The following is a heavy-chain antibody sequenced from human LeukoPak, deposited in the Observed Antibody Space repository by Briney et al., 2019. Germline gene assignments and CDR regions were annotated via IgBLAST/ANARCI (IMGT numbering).Heavy chain of an antibody. J-gene: IGHJ6*03. D-gene: IGHD3-3*01. V-gene: IGHV3-23*01. CDR2: ISGSGGST. CDR1: GFTFSSYA. Sequence: PGGSLRLSCAASGFTFSSYAMSWVRQAPGKGLEWVSAISGSGGSTYYADSVKGRFTISRDNSKNTLYLQMNSLRAEDTAVYYCANSPYDFWSGHPETNYYMDVWGKGTTVTVSS. CDR3: ANSPYDFWSGHPETNYYMDV.